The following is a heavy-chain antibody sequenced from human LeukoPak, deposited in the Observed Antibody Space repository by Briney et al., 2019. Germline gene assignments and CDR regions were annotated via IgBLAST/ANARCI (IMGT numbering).Heavy chain of an antibody. CDR3: ARILGYCGGGSCYGYYYGMDV. Sequence: GGSLRLSCAASGFTFSSYGMHWVRQAPGKGLEWVAVIWYDGSNKYYADSVKGRFTISRDNSKNTLYLQMNSLRAEDTAVYYCARILGYCGGGSCYGYYYGMDVWGQGTTVTVSS. CDR2: IWYDGSNK. J-gene: IGHJ6*02. V-gene: IGHV3-33*01. D-gene: IGHD2-15*01. CDR1: GFTFSSYG.